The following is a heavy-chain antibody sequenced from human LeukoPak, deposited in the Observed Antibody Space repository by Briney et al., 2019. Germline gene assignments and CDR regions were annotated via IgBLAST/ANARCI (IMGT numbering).Heavy chain of an antibody. CDR1: GLTFSDYY. J-gene: IGHJ4*02. Sequence: GGSLRLSCAASGLTFSDYYMSWIRQAPGKGLEWVSYISSSSSYTNYADSVKGRFTISRDNAENSLYLQMNSLRDEDTAVYYCARAMRSGYDYWGQGTLVTVSS. CDR2: ISSSSSYT. D-gene: IGHD5-12*01. CDR3: ARAMRSGYDY. V-gene: IGHV3-11*06.